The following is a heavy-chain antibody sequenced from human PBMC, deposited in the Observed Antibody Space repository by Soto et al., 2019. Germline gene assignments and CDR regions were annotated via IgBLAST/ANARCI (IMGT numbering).Heavy chain of an antibody. D-gene: IGHD6-19*01. J-gene: IGHJ5*02. CDR1: GDSYSISTYS. V-gene: IGHV4-30-2*01. CDR3: AGMPYTSGLRFDP. Sequence: KTSETLSLTCNMSGDSYSISTYSWSWIRQPPGKALQWIGFIYQSGVTSYNPSLVSRVSISLDRSNNQCSLKLKSVTAADTAVYFCAGMPYTSGLRFDPWGPGTLVTVSS. CDR2: IYQSGVT.